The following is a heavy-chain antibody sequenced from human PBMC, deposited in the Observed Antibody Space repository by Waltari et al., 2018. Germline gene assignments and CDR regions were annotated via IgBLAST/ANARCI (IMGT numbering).Heavy chain of an antibody. D-gene: IGHD4-4*01. CDR3: AKDRTGPYSITALDS. J-gene: IGHJ4*02. V-gene: IGHV3-23*01. Sequence: EVQLLESGGGLIQPGGSLRLSCAASGFTFSSYIMSWVRQAPGKGLEWVSAISGSGGTKYYADSVKGRFTISRDNSKNTVYLQMNSLRAEDTAVYYCAKDRTGPYSITALDSWGQGTLVTVSS. CDR1: GFTFSSYI. CDR2: ISGSGGTK.